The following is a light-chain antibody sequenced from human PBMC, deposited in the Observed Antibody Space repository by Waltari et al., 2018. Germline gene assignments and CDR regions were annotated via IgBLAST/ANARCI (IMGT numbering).Light chain of an antibody. Sequence: QLVLTQSPSASASLGASVKLTCTLSSGHSSNIIAWHQQQPETGPRYLMKVNSDGSHSKGDEIPGRFSGSSSGAERYLTISSLQSEDEADYYCQTGGHGTWVFGGGTKLTVL. J-gene: IGLJ3*02. CDR3: QTGGHGTWV. CDR2: VNSDGSH. CDR1: SGHSSNI. V-gene: IGLV4-69*01.